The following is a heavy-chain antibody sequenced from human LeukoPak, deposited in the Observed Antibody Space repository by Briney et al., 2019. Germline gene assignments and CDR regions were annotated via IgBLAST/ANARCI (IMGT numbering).Heavy chain of an antibody. CDR3: AKVGPYYYDSSGIDAFDI. V-gene: IGHV3-23*01. D-gene: IGHD3-22*01. CDR2: ISGSGGST. J-gene: IGHJ3*02. Sequence: PGGSLRLSCAASGFIFSNYAMSWVRQAPGKGLEWVSAISGSGGSTYYADSVKGRFTISRDNSKNTLYLQMNSLRAEDTAVYYCAKVGPYYYDSSGIDAFDIWGQGTMVTVSS. CDR1: GFIFSNYA.